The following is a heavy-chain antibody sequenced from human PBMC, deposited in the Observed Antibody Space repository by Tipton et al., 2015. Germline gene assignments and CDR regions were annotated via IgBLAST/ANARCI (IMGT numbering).Heavy chain of an antibody. V-gene: IGHV3-23*01. Sequence: SLRLSCVVSGFTFRTYAMTWVRQAPGKGLEWVSTIGGSGASIYYADSVKGRFTISRDNSKNALNLQMNNLRAEDTAVYYCGREDRAFSSGDYWGQGTLVTVSP. J-gene: IGHJ4*02. CDR2: IGGSGASI. CDR1: GFTFRTYA. CDR3: GREDRAFSSGDY. D-gene: IGHD6-19*01.